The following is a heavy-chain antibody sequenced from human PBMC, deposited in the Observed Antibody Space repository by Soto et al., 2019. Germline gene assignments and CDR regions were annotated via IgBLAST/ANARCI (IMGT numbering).Heavy chain of an antibody. CDR3: AKDAVYNDGLWLMDS. J-gene: IGHJ5*02. D-gene: IGHD2-21*01. V-gene: IGHV3-23*01. Sequence: SVGSLRLSCASSVFTISTYAMTWVRQSPGKGLECVSGVVGSGGEIYYADSVKGRFTISKDNSKNTLYLQMNSLRDEDTAVYYCAKDAVYNDGLWLMDSWGQGTLVSVSS. CDR2: VVGSGGEI. CDR1: VFTISTYA.